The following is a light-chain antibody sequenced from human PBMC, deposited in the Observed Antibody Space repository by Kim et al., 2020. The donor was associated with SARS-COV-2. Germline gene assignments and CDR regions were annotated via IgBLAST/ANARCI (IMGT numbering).Light chain of an antibody. Sequence: PGQSVTTSCTGTSSDVGGYNYVSWYQQHPGKAPKLVIYDVTKRPSGVPDRFSGSKSGNTASLTISGLQAEDEADYYCCSHAGTYRVFGTGTKVTVL. CDR2: DVT. CDR1: SSDVGGYNY. V-gene: IGLV2-11*03. J-gene: IGLJ1*01. CDR3: CSHAGTYRV.